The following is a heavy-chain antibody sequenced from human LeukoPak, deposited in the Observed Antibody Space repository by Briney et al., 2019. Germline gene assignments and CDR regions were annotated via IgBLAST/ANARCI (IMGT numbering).Heavy chain of an antibody. J-gene: IGHJ4*02. D-gene: IGHD6-13*01. CDR3: ARDPSIAAVGIRLDY. CDR1: GFTFSNYG. Sequence: GGSLRLSCVASGFTFSNYGMHWVRQAPGKGLEWVAVISYDGRHKYYADSVKGRFTISRDNSKNTLYLQMNSLRAEDTAMYYCARDPSIAAVGIRLDYWGQGTLVTVSS. CDR2: ISYDGRHK. V-gene: IGHV3-30*03.